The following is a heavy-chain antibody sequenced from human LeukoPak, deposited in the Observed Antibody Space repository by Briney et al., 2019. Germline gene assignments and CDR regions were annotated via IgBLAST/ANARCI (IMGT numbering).Heavy chain of an antibody. D-gene: IGHD2-15*01. CDR1: GFTFSTYW. J-gene: IGHJ4*02. CDR3: ARDTGCAGGTCFPFYDY. CDR2: IKQDGSQK. Sequence: PGGSLRLSCAASGFTFSTYWMTWVRQAPGKGLEWVANIKQDGSQKYYVDSVKGRFTISRDNAKNSLYLQMDSLRAEDTAVYYCARDTGCAGGTCFPFYDYWGQGTLVTVSS. V-gene: IGHV3-7*01.